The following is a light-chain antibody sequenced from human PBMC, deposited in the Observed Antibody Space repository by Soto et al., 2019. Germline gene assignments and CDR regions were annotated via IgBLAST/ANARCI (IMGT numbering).Light chain of an antibody. CDR2: GAS. J-gene: IGKJ3*01. V-gene: IGKV1-33*01. Sequence: DIQMTQSPSSLSASVGAIVSITCQASQDIRTSLSWFQHKPGRAPKLLIYGASYLETGVPSRFRGSGSGTDFTFPITSLQPEDIATYYCQHYNNLPPFTFGPGTIVDIK. CDR3: QHYNNLPPFT. CDR1: QDIRTS.